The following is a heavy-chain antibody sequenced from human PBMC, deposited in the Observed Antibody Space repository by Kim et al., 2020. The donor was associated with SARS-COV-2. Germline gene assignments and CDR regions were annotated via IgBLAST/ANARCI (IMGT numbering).Heavy chain of an antibody. CDR2: INHSGST. CDR1: GGSFSGYY. V-gene: IGHV4-34*01. J-gene: IGHJ6*03. D-gene: IGHD6-6*01. CDR3: ARVPRVHPRYSSSAAGGYYYYMDV. Sequence: SQTLSLTCAVYGGSFSGYYWSWIRQPPGKGLEWIGEINHSGSTNYNPSLKSRVTISVDTSKNQFSLKLSSVTAADTAVYYCARVPRVHPRYSSSAAGGYYYYMDVWGKGTTVTVSS.